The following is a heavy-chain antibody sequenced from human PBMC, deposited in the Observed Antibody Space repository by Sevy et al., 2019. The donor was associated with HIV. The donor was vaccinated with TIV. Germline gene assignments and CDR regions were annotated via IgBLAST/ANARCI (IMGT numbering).Heavy chain of an antibody. V-gene: IGHV3-21*01. CDR2: ISSSSYI. Sequence: GGSLRLSCAASGFTFSSYSMNWVRQAPGKGLEWVSSISSSSYIYYADSVKGRFTISRDNAKNSLYLQMNSLRAEDTAVYYCARDMEKYQLLYLGYYYYYGMDVWGQGTTVTVSS. D-gene: IGHD2-2*02. J-gene: IGHJ6*02. CDR3: ARDMEKYQLLYLGYYYYYGMDV. CDR1: GFTFSSYS.